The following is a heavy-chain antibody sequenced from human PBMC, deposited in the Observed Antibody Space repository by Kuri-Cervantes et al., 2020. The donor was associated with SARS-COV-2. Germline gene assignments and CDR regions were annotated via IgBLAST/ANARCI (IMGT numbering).Heavy chain of an antibody. V-gene: IGHV3-30*07. Sequence: GESLKISCAASGFTFSSYAMHWVRQAPGKGLEWVAVISYDGSNKYYADSVKGRFTISRDNSKNTLYLQMNSLRAEDTAVYYCARGRELTYYYGSGSHIPFEFDYWGQGTLVTVSS. CDR1: GFTFSSYA. J-gene: IGHJ4*02. CDR2: ISYDGSNK. CDR3: ARGRELTYYYGSGSHIPFEFDY. D-gene: IGHD3-10*01.